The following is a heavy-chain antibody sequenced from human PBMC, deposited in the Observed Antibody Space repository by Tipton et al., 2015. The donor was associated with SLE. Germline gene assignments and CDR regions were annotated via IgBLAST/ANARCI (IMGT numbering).Heavy chain of an antibody. V-gene: IGHV4-39*07. CDR2: IYYSGST. J-gene: IGHJ6*04. D-gene: IGHD1-26*01. CDR3: ARAVQKWELRPFLMDV. CDR1: GGSMSRSDYC. Sequence: TLSLTCTVSGGSMSRSDYCWGWIRQAPGKGLEWIGSIYYSGSTDYNASLKSRVTISLDMSNNQFSLSLSPVTAADTAVYYCARAVQKWELRPFLMDVWGEGTTVSVSA.